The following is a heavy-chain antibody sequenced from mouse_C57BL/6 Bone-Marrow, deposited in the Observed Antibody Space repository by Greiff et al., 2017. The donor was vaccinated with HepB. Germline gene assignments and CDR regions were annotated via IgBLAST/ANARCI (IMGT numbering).Heavy chain of an antibody. CDR1: GYTFTSYW. V-gene: IGHV1-50*01. J-gene: IGHJ3*01. CDR3: ARSFAD. CDR2: IDPSDSYT. Sequence: VQLQQPGAELVKPGASVKLSCKASGYTFTSYWMQWVKQRPGQGLEWIGEIDPSDSYTNYNQKFKGKATLTVDTSSSTADMQLSSLTSEDSAVYYCARSFADWGQGTRVTVCA.